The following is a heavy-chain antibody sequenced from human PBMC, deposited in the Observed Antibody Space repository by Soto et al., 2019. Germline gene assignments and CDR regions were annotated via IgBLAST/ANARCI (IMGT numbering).Heavy chain of an antibody. CDR3: AREATYSSGRGMDV. V-gene: IGHV3-74*01. CDR2: INSEGSSR. CDR1: GFTFSSLW. Sequence: EVQLVESGGGSVQPGGSLRLHCAASGFTFSSLWMYWVRQAPGKGLFWVSRINSEGSSRRYADSVNGRFTVSRDNAKNTLYLQMNSLRAEDTAVYYCAREATYSSGRGMDVWGQGTLVTVSS. D-gene: IGHD3-22*01. J-gene: IGHJ4*02.